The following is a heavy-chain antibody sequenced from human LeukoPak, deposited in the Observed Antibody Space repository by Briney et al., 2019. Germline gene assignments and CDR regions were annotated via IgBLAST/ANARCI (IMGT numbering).Heavy chain of an antibody. V-gene: IGHV1-8*01. D-gene: IGHD1-20*01. CDR1: GYTFTSYD. Sequence: ASVKVSCKAAGYTFTSYDINWVRQATGQGLEWMGWMNPNSGNTGYAQKFQGRVTMTRNTSISTAYMELSSLRSDDTAVYYCARGGITGTTRGPTRLNDAFDIWGQGTMVTVSS. CDR2: MNPNSGNT. CDR3: ARGGITGTTRGPTRLNDAFDI. J-gene: IGHJ3*02.